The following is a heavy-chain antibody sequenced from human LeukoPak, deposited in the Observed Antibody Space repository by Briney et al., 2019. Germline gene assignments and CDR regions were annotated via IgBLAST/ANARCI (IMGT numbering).Heavy chain of an antibody. V-gene: IGHV3-66*01. CDR1: GFTVSNMY. CDR2: IYSGGST. J-gene: IGHJ4*02. Sequence: QPGGSLRLSCAASGFTVSNMYMSWVRQAPGKGLEWVSVIYSGGSTHYADSVKGRFTISRDNSKKTLHIQMNSLRAEDTAVYYCARAWGPYPYFDYWGQGTLVTVSS. D-gene: IGHD3-16*01. CDR3: ARAWGPYPYFDY.